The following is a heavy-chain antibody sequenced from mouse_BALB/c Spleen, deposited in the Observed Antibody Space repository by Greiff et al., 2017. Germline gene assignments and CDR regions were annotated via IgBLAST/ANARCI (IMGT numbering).Heavy chain of an antibody. D-gene: IGHD2-14*01. CDR3: ARGHRYDVMDY. CDR2: ISTYYGDA. V-gene: IGHV1S137*01. CDR1: GYTFTDYA. Sequence: VKLKESGAELVRPGVSVKISCKGSGYTFTDYAMHWVKQSHAKSLEWIGVISTYYGDASYNQKFKGKATMTVDKSSSTAYMELARLTSEDSAIYYCARGHRYDVMDYWGQGTSVTVSS. J-gene: IGHJ4*01.